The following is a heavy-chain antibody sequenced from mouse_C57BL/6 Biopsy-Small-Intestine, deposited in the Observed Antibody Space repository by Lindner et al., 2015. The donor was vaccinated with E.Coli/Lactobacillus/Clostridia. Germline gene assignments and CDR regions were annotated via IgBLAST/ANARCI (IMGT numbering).Heavy chain of an antibody. CDR3: ARDYYSDYVFDY. CDR1: GYTFTNYG. CDR2: ISGSNGDT. D-gene: IGHD2-13*01. J-gene: IGHJ3*01. V-gene: IGHV1-74*01. Sequence: SVKVSCKASGYTFTNYGISWVRQAPGQGLEWMGWISGSNGDTDYAQEFQGRVTMTTDTSTSTAYMELRSLRSDDTAVYYCARDYYSDYVFDYWGQGTLVTVS.